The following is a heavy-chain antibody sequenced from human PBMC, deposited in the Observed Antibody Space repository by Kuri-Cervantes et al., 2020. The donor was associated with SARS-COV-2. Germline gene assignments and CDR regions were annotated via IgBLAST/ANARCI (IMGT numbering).Heavy chain of an antibody. D-gene: IGHD1-1*01. J-gene: IGHJ6*02. CDR1: GFTFSSYS. CDR3: AREGQLERPGAYYYYYGMDV. CDR2: ISSSSSYI. Sequence: GESLKISCAASGFTFSSYSMNWVRQAPGKGLEWVSSISSSSSYIYYADSVKGRFTISRDNAKNSLYLQMNSLRAEDTAVYYCAREGQLERPGAYYYYYGMDVWGQGTMVTVSS. V-gene: IGHV3-21*01.